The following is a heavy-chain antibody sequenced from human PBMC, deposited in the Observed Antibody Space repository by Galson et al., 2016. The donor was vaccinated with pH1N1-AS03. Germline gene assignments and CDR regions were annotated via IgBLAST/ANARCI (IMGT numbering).Heavy chain of an antibody. CDR2: INPNSGVT. CDR1: GYIFTGFY. Sequence: SCKASGYIFTGFYVHWARQAPGQGLEWMGWINPNSGVTNYAQKFQAWVTMTGDTSISTAYMELYGLKSDDTAVYYCARDPRGPCTSATCPTTYYFGMDVWGQGTTVIVSS. J-gene: IGHJ6*02. CDR3: ARDPRGPCTSATCPTTYYFGMDV. D-gene: IGHD2-2*01. V-gene: IGHV1-2*04.